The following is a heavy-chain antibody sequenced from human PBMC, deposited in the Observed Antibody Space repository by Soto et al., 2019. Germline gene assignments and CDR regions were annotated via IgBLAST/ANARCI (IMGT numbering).Heavy chain of an antibody. CDR3: VRVGWSQPNRYFDL. D-gene: IGHD3-3*01. CDR2: IYYSGST. V-gene: IGHV4-30-4*01. CDR1: GGSISSDDYY. Sequence: QVQLQGSGPGLVKPSQTLSLTCTVSGGSISSDDYYWSWIRQPPGKGLEWIGYIYYSGSTYYNPSLKSRVTISLDTSKNQFSLNLSSVTAADTAVYYCVRVGWSQPNRYFDLWGRGTLVTVSS. J-gene: IGHJ2*01.